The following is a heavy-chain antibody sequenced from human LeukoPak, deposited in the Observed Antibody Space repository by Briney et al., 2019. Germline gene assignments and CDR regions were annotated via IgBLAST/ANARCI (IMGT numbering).Heavy chain of an antibody. CDR2: ISAYNGNT. J-gene: IGHJ6*02. CDR3: ARSGRPGIVVVPAAMSLGGMDV. Sequence: GASVKVSCKASGYTFTSYGISWVRQAPGQGLEWMGWISAYNGNTNYAQKLQGRVTMTTDTSTSTAYMELRSLRSDDTAVYYCARSGRPGIVVVPAAMSLGGMDVWGQGTTVTVSS. V-gene: IGHV1-18*01. D-gene: IGHD2-2*01. CDR1: GYTFTSYG.